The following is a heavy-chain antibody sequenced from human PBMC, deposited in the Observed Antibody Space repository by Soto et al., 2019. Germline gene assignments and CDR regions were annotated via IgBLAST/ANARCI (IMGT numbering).Heavy chain of an antibody. CDR2: IYWDDDK. Sequence: QITLKESGPTLVKPTQTLTLTCTSSGFSLSTSGVGVGWIRQPPGKALEWLALIYWDDDKRYSRSLKSRLTITQDTSKDQVVLTMTNMDPVDTATYYCAHRPLYSNKYNWFDPWGQGTLVTVSS. CDR1: GFSLSTSGVG. D-gene: IGHD4-4*01. CDR3: AHRPLYSNKYNWFDP. J-gene: IGHJ5*02. V-gene: IGHV2-5*02.